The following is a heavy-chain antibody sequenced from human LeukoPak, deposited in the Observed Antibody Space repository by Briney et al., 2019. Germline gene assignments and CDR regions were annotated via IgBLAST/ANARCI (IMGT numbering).Heavy chain of an antibody. CDR1: GDTFINYD. Sequence: ASVKVSCKASGDTFINYDVTWVRQAPGQGLEWRGRITPVFDTAKYAQNFQGRVTMTTDESSSTAYMELYSLRSEDTAVYYCALSAEKQLVYFDFWGQGTLVTVSS. D-gene: IGHD6-13*01. J-gene: IGHJ4*02. V-gene: IGHV1-69*05. CDR2: ITPVFDTA. CDR3: ALSAEKQLVYFDF.